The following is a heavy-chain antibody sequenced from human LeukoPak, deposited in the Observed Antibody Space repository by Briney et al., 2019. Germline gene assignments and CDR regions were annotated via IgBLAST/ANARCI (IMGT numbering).Heavy chain of an antibody. J-gene: IGHJ3*02. CDR2: IYYSGTT. V-gene: IGHV4-39*01. CDR1: GGSIDSSNYY. D-gene: IGHD4-23*01. Sequence: PSETLSLICTVSGGSIDSSNYYWGWIRQPPGKGLEWIGSIYYSGTTYYSPSLKSRVTISVDTSKNQFSLKVSSVTAADTAVYYCARLVDGGPNVAYNIWGQGTMVTVSS. CDR3: ARLVDGGPNVAYNI.